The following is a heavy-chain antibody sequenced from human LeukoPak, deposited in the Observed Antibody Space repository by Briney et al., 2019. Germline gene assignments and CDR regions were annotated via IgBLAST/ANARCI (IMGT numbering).Heavy chain of an antibody. D-gene: IGHD1-26*01. CDR2: IYYSGST. CDR1: GGSISSYY. Sequence: PSETLSLTCTVSGGSISSYYWSLIRQPPGKGLEWIGYIYYSGSTNYNPSLKSRVTISVDTSKNQFSLKLSSVTAADTAVYYCARGFRVGATHYFDYWGQGTLVTVSS. V-gene: IGHV4-59*01. CDR3: ARGFRVGATHYFDY. J-gene: IGHJ4*02.